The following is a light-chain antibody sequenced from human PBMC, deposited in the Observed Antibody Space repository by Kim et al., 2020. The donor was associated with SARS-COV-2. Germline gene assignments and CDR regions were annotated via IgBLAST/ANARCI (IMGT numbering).Light chain of an antibody. CDR3: NSRDSSGNHLGV. Sequence: SSELTQDPAVSVALGQTVRITCQGDSLRSYYASWYQQKPGQAPVVVIYGENNRPSGIPDRFSGSSSGYTASLTITGAQAEDEADYYCNSRDSSGNHLGVF. J-gene: IGLJ3*02. CDR2: GEN. CDR1: SLRSYY. V-gene: IGLV3-19*01.